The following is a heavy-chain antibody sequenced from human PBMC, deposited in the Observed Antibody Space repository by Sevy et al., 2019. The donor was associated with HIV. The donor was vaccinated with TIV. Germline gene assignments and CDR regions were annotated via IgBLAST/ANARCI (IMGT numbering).Heavy chain of an antibody. V-gene: IGHV2-5*01. CDR2: IHWNDDK. J-gene: IGHJ5*02. Sequence: SGPTLVNPTQTLTLTCTSSGFSFNTAGVGVGWIRQPPGKALEWLALIHWNDDKYYNPSLSSRLTITKDTSENEVVLTMANMGPEDTATYFCAHRSYTSGWYKVHFDPWGQGTLVTVSS. D-gene: IGHD6-19*01. CDR3: AHRSYTSGWYKVHFDP. CDR1: GFSFNTAGVG.